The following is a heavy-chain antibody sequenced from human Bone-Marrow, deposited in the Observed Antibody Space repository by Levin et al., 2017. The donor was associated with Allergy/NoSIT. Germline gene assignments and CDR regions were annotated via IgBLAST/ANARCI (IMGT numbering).Heavy chain of an antibody. D-gene: IGHD1-1*01. Sequence: GGSLRLSCAASGFTFDEYVMHWVRQGPGEGLEWVSGIDWNSGRVGYVDSVKGRFTISRDNAKNSLYLQMDSLRGEDTAMYYCARGTSDYYFTYRLDVWGQGTTVFVSS. CDR2: IDWNSGRV. CDR1: GFTFDEYV. CDR3: ARGTSDYYFTYRLDV. J-gene: IGHJ6*02. V-gene: IGHV3-9*01.